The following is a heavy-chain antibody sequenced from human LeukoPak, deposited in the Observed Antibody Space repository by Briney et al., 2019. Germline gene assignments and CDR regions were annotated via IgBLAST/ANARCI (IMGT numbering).Heavy chain of an antibody. CDR2: INPSGGST. V-gene: IGHV1-46*01. CDR1: GYTFTSYY. J-gene: IGHJ4*02. CDR3: ASSGYCSGGSCYRGGDY. D-gene: IGHD2-15*01. Sequence: ASVKVSCKASGYTFTSYYMHWVRQAPGQGLEWMGIINPSGGSTSYAQKFQGRVTMTRDMSTSTVYMELSRLRSDDTAVYYCASSGYCSGGSCYRGGDYWGQGTLVTVSS.